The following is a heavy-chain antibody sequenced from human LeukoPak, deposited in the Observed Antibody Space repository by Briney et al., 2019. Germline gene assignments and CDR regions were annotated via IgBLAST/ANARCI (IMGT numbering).Heavy chain of an antibody. CDR2: IRSKAYGGTT. Sequence: GGSLRLSCSASGFTFSRYAMHWVRQAPGKGLEWVGFIRSKAYGGTTDYAAPVKGRFITSRDDSKNTLYLHMNSLKSEDTAMYYCTTDGYMISHTFDFWGQGTMVTVSS. V-gene: IGHV3-15*01. D-gene: IGHD5-18*01. CDR1: GFTFSRYA. CDR3: TTDGYMISHTFDF. J-gene: IGHJ3*01.